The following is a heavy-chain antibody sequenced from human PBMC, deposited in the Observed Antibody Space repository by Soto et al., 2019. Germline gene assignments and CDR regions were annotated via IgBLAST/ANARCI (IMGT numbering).Heavy chain of an antibody. J-gene: IGHJ4*02. CDR2: VSSRGNT. D-gene: IGHD6-19*01. CDR3: AREGGTGFSLFDY. CDR1: GAPLNSGQFY. Sequence: QVQLQESGPGLVKPSQTLSLTCTVSGAPLNSGQFYWSWSRQQPGRGLEWIGFVSSRGNTYYNPSLKSRVIIPLDTSKNQFSLQLLSVPPADTAVYLCAREGGTGFSLFDYWGRGTLVTVSS. V-gene: IGHV4-30-4*01.